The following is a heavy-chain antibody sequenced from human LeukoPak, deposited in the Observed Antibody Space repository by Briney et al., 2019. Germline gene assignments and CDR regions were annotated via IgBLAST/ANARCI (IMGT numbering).Heavy chain of an antibody. D-gene: IGHD3-16*01. J-gene: IGHJ2*01. CDR3: ARLGVPDWYFDL. V-gene: IGHV4-39*07. CDR2: IYYSGST. Sequence: SETLSLTCTVSGGSISSYYWGWIRQPPGKGLEWIGSIYYSGSTYYNPSLKSRVTISVDTSKNQFSLKLSSVTAADTAVYYCARLGVPDWYFDLWGRGTLVTVSS. CDR1: GGSISSYY.